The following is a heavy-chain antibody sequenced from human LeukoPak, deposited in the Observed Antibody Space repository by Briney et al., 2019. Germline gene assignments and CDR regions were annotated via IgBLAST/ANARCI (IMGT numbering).Heavy chain of an antibody. Sequence: PPGGSLRLSCAASGFTFSSYAMSWVRQAPGKGLEWVSAISGSGGSTHYADSVKGRFTISRDNSKNTLYLQMNSLGAEDTAVYYCAKIPMITFGGVIYYFDYWGQGTLVTVSS. CDR1: GFTFSSYA. D-gene: IGHD3-16*02. J-gene: IGHJ4*02. V-gene: IGHV3-23*01. CDR2: ISGSGGST. CDR3: AKIPMITFGGVIYYFDY.